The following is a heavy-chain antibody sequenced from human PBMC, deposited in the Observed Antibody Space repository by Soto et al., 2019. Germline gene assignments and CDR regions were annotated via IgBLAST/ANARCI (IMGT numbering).Heavy chain of an antibody. CDR2: ISYDGSNK. CDR1: GFTFSSYG. D-gene: IGHD2-21*02. CDR3: AKSGQVTATTYYYYGMDV. J-gene: IGHJ6*02. V-gene: IGHV3-30*18. Sequence: QVQLVESGGGVVQPGRSLRLSCAASGFTFSSYGMHWVRQAPGKGLEWVAVISYDGSNKYYADSVKGRFTISRDNSKNTLYLQMNSLRAEDTAVYYCAKSGQVTATTYYYYGMDVWGQGTTVTVSS.